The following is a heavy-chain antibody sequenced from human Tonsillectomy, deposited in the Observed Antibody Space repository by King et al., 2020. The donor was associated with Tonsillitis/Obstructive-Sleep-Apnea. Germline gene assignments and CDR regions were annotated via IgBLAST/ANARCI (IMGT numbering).Heavy chain of an antibody. CDR3: AGGNGHTDFDY. J-gene: IGHJ4*02. CDR2: INPNSGGT. D-gene: IGHD2-8*01. Sequence: VQLVESGAEVNKPGASVKVSCKTSGYTFAGYYMHWVRQAPGQGLEWVGWINPNSGGTKSAQKFQGRVTMTRDTSISTAYMELTSLRIDDTAVYYCAGGNGHTDFDYWGQGTLVTVSS. V-gene: IGHV1-2*02. CDR1: GYTFAGYY.